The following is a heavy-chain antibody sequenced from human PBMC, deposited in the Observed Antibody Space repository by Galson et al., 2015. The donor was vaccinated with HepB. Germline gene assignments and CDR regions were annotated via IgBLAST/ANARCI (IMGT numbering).Heavy chain of an antibody. CDR3: AKESSTQSYYYYGMDV. D-gene: IGHD2-2*01. V-gene: IGHV3-30*18. CDR1: GFTFSSYG. CDR2: ISYDGSNK. Sequence: SLRLSCAASGFTFSSYGMHWVRQAPGKGLEWVAVISYDGSNKYYADSVKGRFTISRDNSKNTLYLQMNSLRAEDTAVYYCAKESSTQSYYYYGMDVWGQGTTVTVSS. J-gene: IGHJ6*02.